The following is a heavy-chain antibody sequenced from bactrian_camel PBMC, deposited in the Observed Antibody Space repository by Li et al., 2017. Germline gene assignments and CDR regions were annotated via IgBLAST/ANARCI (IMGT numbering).Heavy chain of an antibody. CDR1: GYTYNRNC. D-gene: IGHD4*01. CDR2: LDTNNGDRA. V-gene: IGHV3-3*01. J-gene: IGHJ6*01. CDR3: AADGGVSDYVPRPFAY. Sequence: HVQLVESGGGSVQAGGSLRLSCAASGYTYNRNCMAWFRQAPGKEREGVAALDTNNGDRATYADSVKGRFTISRDKSMNMLYLQMNSLKPGDTAVYYCAADGGVSDYVPRPFAYWGQGTQVTVS.